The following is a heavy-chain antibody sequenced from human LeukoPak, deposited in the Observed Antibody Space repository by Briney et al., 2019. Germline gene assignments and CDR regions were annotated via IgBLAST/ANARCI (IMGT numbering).Heavy chain of an antibody. D-gene: IGHD2-2*01. Sequence: SETLSLTCTVSGCSVSSGSYYWSWIRQPPGKGLEWIGYIYYSGSTNYNSSLKSRVTISVDTSKNQFSLKLSSVTAADTAVYYCAMRGYCSSTSCSDYGRMDVWGKGTTVTVSS. CDR1: GCSVSSGSYY. CDR2: IYYSGST. V-gene: IGHV4-61*01. J-gene: IGHJ6*04. CDR3: AMRGYCSSTSCSDYGRMDV.